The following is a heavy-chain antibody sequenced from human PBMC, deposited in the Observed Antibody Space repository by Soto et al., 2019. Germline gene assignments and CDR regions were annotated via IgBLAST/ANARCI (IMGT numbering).Heavy chain of an antibody. D-gene: IGHD6-6*01. V-gene: IGHV3-11*01. Sequence: PGGSLRLSCTASGFPFSDSYMAWIRQAPGKGLEEIATISSTGSTPYYADSVKGRFTISRDNAQNSLYLEMNNLRAEDTAVYYCARGQQLVANWLDPWGQAILVTVSS. CDR1: GFPFSDSY. J-gene: IGHJ5*02. CDR2: ISSTGSTP. CDR3: ARGQQLVANWLDP.